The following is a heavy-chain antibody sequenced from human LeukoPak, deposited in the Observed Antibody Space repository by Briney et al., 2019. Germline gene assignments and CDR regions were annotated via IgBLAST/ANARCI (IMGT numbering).Heavy chain of an antibody. Sequence: GGSLRLSCEDSDFSVSNHYMTWVRQAPGRGLEWVANIKEDGSEYYSVDSVKGRFTISRDNAKNSLYLQMNSLRAEDTAVYYCARGSGSYYRIDYWGQGTLVTVSS. D-gene: IGHD3-10*01. CDR3: ARGSGSYYRIDY. CDR2: IKEDGSEY. J-gene: IGHJ4*02. CDR1: DFSVSNHY. V-gene: IGHV3-7*03.